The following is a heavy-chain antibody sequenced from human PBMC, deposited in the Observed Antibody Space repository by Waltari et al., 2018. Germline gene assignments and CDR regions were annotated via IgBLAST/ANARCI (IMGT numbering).Heavy chain of an antibody. Sequence: QVQLQESGPGLVKPSETLSLTCTVSGGSISSYYWSWTRQSPGKGLEWIGYIYDSGSTNYNPSLKSRVTISVDTSKNQFSLKLNSVTAADTAVYYCARYFGAAGKYWYFDLWGRGTLVTVSS. V-gene: IGHV4-59*01. D-gene: IGHD6-13*01. CDR3: ARYFGAAGKYWYFDL. CDR1: GGSISSYY. CDR2: IYDSGST. J-gene: IGHJ2*01.